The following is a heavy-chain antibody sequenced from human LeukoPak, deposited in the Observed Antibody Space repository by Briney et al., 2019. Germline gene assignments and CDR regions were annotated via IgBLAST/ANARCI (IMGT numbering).Heavy chain of an antibody. V-gene: IGHV3-74*01. D-gene: IGHD1-7*01. CDR2: ISGDGSST. CDR3: ARDNNWNYPDY. J-gene: IGHJ4*02. Sequence: GGSLRLSCAASGFTFSNHWMHWVRQAPGKGLVWVSRISGDGSSTRYADSVKGRFTISRDNAKNTLFLQINGLRAEDTAVYYCARDNNWNYPDYWGQGTLVTVSS. CDR1: GFTFSNHW.